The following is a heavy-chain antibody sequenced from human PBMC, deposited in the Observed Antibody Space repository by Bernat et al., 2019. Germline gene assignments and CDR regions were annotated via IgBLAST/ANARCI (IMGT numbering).Heavy chain of an antibody. D-gene: IGHD3-3*01. Sequence: QVQLVESGGGVVQPGRSLRLSCAASEFTFNNYAVHWVRQAPGKGLEWVAVISYDGTNKYYADSVKGRFTISRDNSKNTLYLQMSSLRAEDTAVYYYARDRITIVGVADYWGQGALVTVSA. CDR3: ARDRITIVGVADY. CDR1: EFTFNNYA. V-gene: IGHV3-30*04. CDR2: ISYDGTNK. J-gene: IGHJ4*02.